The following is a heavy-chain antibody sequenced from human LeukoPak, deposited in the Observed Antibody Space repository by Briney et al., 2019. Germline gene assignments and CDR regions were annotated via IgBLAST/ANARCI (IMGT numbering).Heavy chain of an antibody. CDR3: VRTKYYDILTGLERPFDY. V-gene: IGHV1-2*02. D-gene: IGHD3-9*01. CDR1: GFTFTVYN. J-gene: IGHJ4*02. Sequence: ASVKVSCKASGFTFTVYNIHWVRQAPGQGLEWMGWINPNNGGTNYAQKFQGRVTMTRDTSISTAYMELSRLRSDDSAVYYCVRTKYYDILTGLERPFDYWGQGTLVTVSS. CDR2: INPNNGGT.